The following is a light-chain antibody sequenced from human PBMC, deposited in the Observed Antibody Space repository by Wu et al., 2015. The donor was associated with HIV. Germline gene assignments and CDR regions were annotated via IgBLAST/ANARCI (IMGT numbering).Light chain of an antibody. CDR1: QDIRGY. J-gene: IGKJ1*01. Sequence: IQLTQSPSSLSASVGDRVTITCRASQDIRGYLAWYQQKPGKAPNLLIYGASTLQSGVPSRFSGSGSETDFTLTISSLQSDDFATYYCQQFKSYPRTFGQGTKVEIK. CDR2: GAS. CDR3: QQFKSYPRT. V-gene: IGKV1-9*01.